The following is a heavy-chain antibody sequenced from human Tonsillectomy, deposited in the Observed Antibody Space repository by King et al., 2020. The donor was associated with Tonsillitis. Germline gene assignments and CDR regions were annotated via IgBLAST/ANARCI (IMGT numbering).Heavy chain of an antibody. CDR1: GGSFSGYY. V-gene: IGHV4-34*01. CDR3: ARGRPRTTLRSAKRVWFDP. Sequence: VQLQQWGAGLLKPSETLSLTCAVYGGSFSGYYWSWIRQPPGKGLEWFGEINHSGSTNYNPSLKSRVTISVDTSKNQFSLKLSSVTSADTAVYYCARGRPRTTLRSAKRVWFDPWGQGTLVTVSS. D-gene: IGHD1-14*01. J-gene: IGHJ5*02. CDR2: INHSGST.